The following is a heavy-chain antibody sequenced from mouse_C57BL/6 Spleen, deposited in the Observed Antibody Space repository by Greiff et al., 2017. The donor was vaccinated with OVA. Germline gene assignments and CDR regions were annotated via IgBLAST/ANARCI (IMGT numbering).Heavy chain of an antibody. CDR3: ARSRWDSLYYFDY. CDR2: INPGSGGT. CDR1: GYAFTNYL. Sequence: QVQLQQSGAELVRPGTSVKVSCKASGYAFTNYLIEWVKQRPGQGLEWIGVINPGSGGTNYNEKFKGKATLTADKSSSTAYMQLSSLTSEDSAVYVCARSRWDSLYYFDYWGQGTTLTVSS. J-gene: IGHJ2*01. V-gene: IGHV1-54*01. D-gene: IGHD4-1*01.